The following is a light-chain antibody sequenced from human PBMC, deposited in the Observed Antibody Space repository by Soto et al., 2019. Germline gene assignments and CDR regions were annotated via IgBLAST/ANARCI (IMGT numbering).Light chain of an antibody. CDR1: QSVSNC. J-gene: IGKJ5*01. V-gene: IGKV3-11*01. Sequence: EIVLTQSPATLSLSPGERATLSCRASQSVSNCLAWYQQKPGQAPRLLIYDVSRRAPGIPARFSGSRSGTDFSLTISSLEPEDFAVYYCHQCSNWPPITFGQGTRLEIK. CDR2: DVS. CDR3: HQCSNWPPIT.